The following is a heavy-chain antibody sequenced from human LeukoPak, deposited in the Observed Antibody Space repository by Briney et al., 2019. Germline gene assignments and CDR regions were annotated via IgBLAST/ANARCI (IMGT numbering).Heavy chain of an antibody. Sequence: PGGSLRLSCAASGFTFRSYAMSWVRQAPGKGLEWVSAISSSGGSTYHADSVRGRFTIPRDNSKNTQYLQMSSLRVEDTAVYYCAKVGSGYYDHLDFWGQGILVTVSS. CDR1: GFTFRSYA. J-gene: IGHJ4*02. CDR3: AKVGSGYYDHLDF. CDR2: ISSSGGST. D-gene: IGHD3-22*01. V-gene: IGHV3-23*01.